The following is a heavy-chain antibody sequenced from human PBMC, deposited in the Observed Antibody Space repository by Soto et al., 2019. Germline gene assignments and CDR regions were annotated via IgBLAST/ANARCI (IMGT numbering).Heavy chain of an antibody. V-gene: IGHV3-74*01. CDR1: GFTFSSYW. Sequence: EVQLVESGGGLVQPRGSLRLSCAASGFTFSSYWMHWVRQAPGKGLVWVSRINSDGSSTSYADSVKGRFTIARDNAKNTLYLQRNSLRAEDTAVYYCVRTSLVVAAATREDYWGQGTLVTVSS. J-gene: IGHJ4*02. CDR3: VRTSLVVAAATREDY. CDR2: INSDGSST. D-gene: IGHD2-15*01.